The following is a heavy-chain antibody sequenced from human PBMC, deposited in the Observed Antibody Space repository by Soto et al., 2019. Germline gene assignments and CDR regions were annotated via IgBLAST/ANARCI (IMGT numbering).Heavy chain of an antibody. CDR1: GFSFSDSA. D-gene: IGHD3-16*01. J-gene: IGHJ4*02. V-gene: IGHV3-73*01. CDR3: TAKAYTINVDS. Sequence: EVQLVESGGGLVQPGGSLKLSCAASGFSFSDSAMHWVRQASGKGLEWVGRIRSKGNSYATAYGASVQGRFTISRDDSKKTAYLQMNSLKTEDTAVYYCTAKAYTINVDSWGQGTLVTVSS. CDR2: IRSKGNSYAT.